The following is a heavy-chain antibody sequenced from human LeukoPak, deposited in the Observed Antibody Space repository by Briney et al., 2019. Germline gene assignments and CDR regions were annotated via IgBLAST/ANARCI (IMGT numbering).Heavy chain of an antibody. Sequence: GASVKVSCKASGYTFTGYYMHWLRQAPGQGLEWMGRINPNSGGTNYAQKFQGRVTMTRDTSISTAYMELSRLRSDDTAVYYCASDPIWGSYGGIDYWGQGTLVTVSS. CDR1: GYTFTGYY. CDR2: INPNSGGT. V-gene: IGHV1-2*06. D-gene: IGHD3-16*01. CDR3: ASDPIWGSYGGIDY. J-gene: IGHJ4*02.